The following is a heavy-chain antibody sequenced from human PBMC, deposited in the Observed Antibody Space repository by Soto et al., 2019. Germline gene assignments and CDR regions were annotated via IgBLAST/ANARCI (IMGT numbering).Heavy chain of an antibody. J-gene: IGHJ5*02. V-gene: IGHV4-31*03. CDR1: GGSISSGGYY. Sequence: LSLTCTVSGGSISSGGYYWSWIRQHPGKGLEWIGYIYYSGSTYYNPSLKSRVTISVDTAKNQFSLKVTSVTAADTAIYFCARRERYYGSPGWFDPWGQGTLVTVSS. CDR2: IYYSGST. D-gene: IGHD3-16*01. CDR3: ARRERYYGSPGWFDP.